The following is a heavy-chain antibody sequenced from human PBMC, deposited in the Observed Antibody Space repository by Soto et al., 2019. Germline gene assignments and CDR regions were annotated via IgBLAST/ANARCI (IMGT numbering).Heavy chain of an antibody. Sequence: LRLSCTASGITFTSYGMGWVRQAPGKGLQWVSTIRGDGGQTHYTDSVKGRFSISRDNSKNTVYLQMDSLRAEDTAMYFCARDVGLDSDDFFAYWGQGTQVTVSS. CDR1: GITFTSYG. V-gene: IGHV3-23*01. J-gene: IGHJ4*02. CDR2: IRGDGGQT. CDR3: ARDVGLDSDDFFAY. D-gene: IGHD3-9*01.